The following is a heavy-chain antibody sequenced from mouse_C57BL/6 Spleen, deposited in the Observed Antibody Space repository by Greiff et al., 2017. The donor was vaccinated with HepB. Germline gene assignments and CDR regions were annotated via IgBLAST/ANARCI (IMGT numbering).Heavy chain of an antibody. D-gene: IGHD1-1*01. CDR3: ARPYYYGSSYLGAMDY. CDR2: IYPGDGDT. J-gene: IGHJ4*01. Sequence: VKLQESGPELVKPGASVKISCKASGYAFSSSWMNWVKQRPGKGLEWIGRIYPGDGDTNYNGKFKGKATLTADKSSSTAYMQLSSLTSEDSAVYFCARPYYYGSSYLGAMDYWGQGTSVTVSS. CDR1: GYAFSSSW. V-gene: IGHV1-82*01.